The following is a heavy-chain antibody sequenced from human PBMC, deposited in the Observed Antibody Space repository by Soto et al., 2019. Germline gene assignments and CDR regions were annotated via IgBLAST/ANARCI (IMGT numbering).Heavy chain of an antibody. CDR1: GAPITWGDYS. Sequence: SETRSLTWGISGAPITWGDYSWNWIRQPPGKGLEWIGYIFHGGSTYYNPSLRSRVTISVDRSRTQFSLKMSSVTAADTAVYYCARGRVVVPAAVMFNCLDPWGQGALVTVSS. CDR3: ARGRVVVPAAVMFNCLDP. J-gene: IGHJ5*02. D-gene: IGHD2-2*01. CDR2: IFHGGST. V-gene: IGHV4-30-2*01.